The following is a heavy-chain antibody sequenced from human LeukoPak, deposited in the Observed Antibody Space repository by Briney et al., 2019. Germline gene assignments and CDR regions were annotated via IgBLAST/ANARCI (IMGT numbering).Heavy chain of an antibody. Sequence: SETLSLTCTVSGGSISSSSYYWGWIRQPPGKGLEWIGSIYYSGSTYYNPSLKSRVTISVDTSKNQFSLKLSSVTAADTAVYYCARGGYYGLENDFRFDPWGQGTLVTVSS. CDR1: GGSISSSSYY. CDR2: IYYSGST. D-gene: IGHD3-3*01. CDR3: ARGGYYGLENDFRFDP. V-gene: IGHV4-39*07. J-gene: IGHJ5*02.